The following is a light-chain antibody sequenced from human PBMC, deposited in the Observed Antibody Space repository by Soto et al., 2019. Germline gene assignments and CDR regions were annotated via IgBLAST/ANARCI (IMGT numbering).Light chain of an antibody. CDR2: EVS. J-gene: IGLJ2*01. CDR3: QSYDSSLSGSL. CDR1: SSDVGGYNY. Sequence: QSVLTQPPSASGSPGQSVTISCTGTSSDVGGYNYVSWYQQHPGKAPKLMIYEVSKRPSGVPDRFSGSKSGTSASLAITGLQAEDEADYYCQSYDSSLSGSLFGGGTKLTVL. V-gene: IGLV2-8*01.